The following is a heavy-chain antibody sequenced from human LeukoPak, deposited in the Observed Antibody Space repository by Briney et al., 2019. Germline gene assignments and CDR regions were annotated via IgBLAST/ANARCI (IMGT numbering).Heavy chain of an antibody. J-gene: IGHJ4*02. D-gene: IGHD1-26*01. CDR2: IRYDGSNK. V-gene: IGHV3-30*02. Sequence: GGFLRLSCAASGFTFSSYGMHWVRQAPGKGLEWVAFIRYDGSNKYYADSVKGRFTISRDNSKNTLYLQMNSLRAEDTAVYYCAKVASGSYSSLDEYYFDYWGQGTLVTVSS. CDR1: GFTFSSYG. CDR3: AKVASGSYSSLDEYYFDY.